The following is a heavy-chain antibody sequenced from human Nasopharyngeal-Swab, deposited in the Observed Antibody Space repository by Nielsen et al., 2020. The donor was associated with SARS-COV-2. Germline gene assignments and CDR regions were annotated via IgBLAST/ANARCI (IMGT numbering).Heavy chain of an antibody. CDR2: INADGSST. CDR1: GFTFGNYW. D-gene: IGHD3-22*01. J-gene: IGHJ4*02. V-gene: IGHV3-74*01. Sequence: GGSLRLSCVASGFTFGNYWMHWVRQVPGKGLVWVSHINADGSSTTYADSVKGRFTISRDNAKNTLYLQMDNLRAEDTAVYYCTRLTYYDDSSSGGWGQGTLVTVSS. CDR3: TRLTYYDDSSSGG.